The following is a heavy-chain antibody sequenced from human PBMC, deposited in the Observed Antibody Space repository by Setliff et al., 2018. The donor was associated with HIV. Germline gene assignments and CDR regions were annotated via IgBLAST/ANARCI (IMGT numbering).Heavy chain of an antibody. CDR3: ARSTTAD. Sequence: PGASVKVSCKASGYTFTDYYIHWVRQAPGQGLEWMGWIYPNTGGTNYAQKFRGRVTMTRDTSISTAYMELSRLRSDDTAVYYCARSTTADWGQGTMVTVSS. CDR2: IYPNTGGT. CDR1: GYTFTDYY. J-gene: IGHJ4*02. D-gene: IGHD4-17*01. V-gene: IGHV1-2*02.